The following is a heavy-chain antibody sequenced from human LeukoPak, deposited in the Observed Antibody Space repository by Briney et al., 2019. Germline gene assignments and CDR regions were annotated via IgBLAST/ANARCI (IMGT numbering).Heavy chain of an antibody. CDR3: AKDAARVDYYYYGMDV. Sequence: PGGSLRLSCAASGFTFSSYGMHWVRQAPGKGLEWVAVISYDGSNKYYADSVKGRFTISRDNSKNTLYLQMNSLRAEDTAVYYCAKDAARVDYYYYGMDVWGQGTTVTVSS. V-gene: IGHV3-30*18. J-gene: IGHJ6*02. CDR1: GFTFSSYG. D-gene: IGHD6-13*01. CDR2: ISYDGSNK.